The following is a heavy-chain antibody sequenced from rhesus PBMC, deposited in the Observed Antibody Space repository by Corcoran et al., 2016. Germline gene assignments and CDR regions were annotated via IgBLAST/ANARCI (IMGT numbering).Heavy chain of an antibody. CDR1: GGSISDSYR. J-gene: IGHJ4*01. V-gene: IGHV4S10*01. CDR3: ARDLYNWNAVFDY. D-gene: IGHD1-7*02. Sequence: QVQLQESGPGVVKPSETLSVTCAVSGGSISDSYRWSSIPQPQGKGLEWICYIYGTSTSTNYNPSLKSRVTISKDTSKNQFSLKLSSVPAADTAVYYCARDLYNWNAVFDYWGQGVLVTVSS. CDR2: IYGTSTST.